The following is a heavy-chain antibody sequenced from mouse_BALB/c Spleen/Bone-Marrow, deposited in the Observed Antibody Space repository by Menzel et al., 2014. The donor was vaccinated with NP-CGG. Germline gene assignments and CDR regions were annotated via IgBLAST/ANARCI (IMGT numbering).Heavy chain of an antibody. Sequence: VQLQQSGAELVRPGASVKLSCRTSGYTFTGYWMNWVKQRPEQGLEWIGRIDPYDSDTHYNQKFKVKAILTVDKSSSTAYMQLSSLTSEDSAVYYCAYGSSFGFAYWGQGTLVTVSA. V-gene: IGHV1-74*01. CDR3: AYGSSFGFAY. J-gene: IGHJ3*01. CDR1: GYTFTGYW. CDR2: IDPYDSDT. D-gene: IGHD1-1*01.